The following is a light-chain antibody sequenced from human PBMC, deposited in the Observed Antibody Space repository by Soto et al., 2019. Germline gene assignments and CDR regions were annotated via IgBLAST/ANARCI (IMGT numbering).Light chain of an antibody. V-gene: IGLV1-36*01. CDR1: SFNIGNHG. CDR2: NNE. J-gene: IGLJ1*01. CDR3: LAWDSSLNGYV. Sequence: QSVLPQPPSVSAAPGQRVTISCSGGSFNIGNHGVNWYLQIPGQHPNVVIYNNEFLSSGVFDRFSGSKSGTSASLAISGLQSEDEGDYFCLAWDSSLNGYVFGTGTKVTVL.